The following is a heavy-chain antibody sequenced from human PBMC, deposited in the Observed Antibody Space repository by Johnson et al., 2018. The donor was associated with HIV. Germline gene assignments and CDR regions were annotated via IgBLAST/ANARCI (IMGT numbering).Heavy chain of an antibody. D-gene: IGHD1-7*01. CDR1: GFTFSSYA. Sequence: EQLVESGGGVVRPGGSLRLSCAASGFTFSSYALHWVRQAPGKGLEWVSYISSSGSTIYYADSVTGRFTISRDNSKNTLYLQMNSLRAEDTAVYYCARDQAGTTDDAFDIWGQGTMVTVSS. V-gene: IGHV3-48*01. CDR3: ARDQAGTTDDAFDI. CDR2: ISSSGSTI. J-gene: IGHJ3*02.